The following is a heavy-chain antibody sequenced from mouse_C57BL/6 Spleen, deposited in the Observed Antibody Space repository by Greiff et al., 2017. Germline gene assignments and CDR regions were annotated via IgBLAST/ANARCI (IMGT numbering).Heavy chain of an antibody. J-gene: IGHJ3*01. CDR3: ARPHYYYGSSHAWFAY. V-gene: IGHV1-85*01. CDR1: GYTFTSYD. CDR2: LYPRDGST. D-gene: IGHD1-1*01. Sequence: VKLLESGPELVKPGASVKLSCKASGYTFTSYDINWVKQRPGQGLEWIGWLYPRDGSTKYNEKFKGKATLTVDTSSSTAYMELHSLTSEDSAVYFCARPHYYYGSSHAWFAYWGQGTLVTVSA.